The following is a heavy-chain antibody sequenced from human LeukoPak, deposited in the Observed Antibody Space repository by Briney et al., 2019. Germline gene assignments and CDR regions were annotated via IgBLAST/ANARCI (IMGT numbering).Heavy chain of an antibody. CDR3: ARDPLYDSSGGAFDI. J-gene: IGHJ3*02. Sequence: GASVKVSCKASGYTFTSYYMHWVRQAPGQGLEWMGWINPNSGGTNYAQKFQGRVTMTRDTSISTAYMELSRLRSDDTAVYYCARDPLYDSSGGAFDIWGQGTMVTVSS. CDR1: GYTFTSYY. CDR2: INPNSGGT. V-gene: IGHV1-2*02. D-gene: IGHD3-22*01.